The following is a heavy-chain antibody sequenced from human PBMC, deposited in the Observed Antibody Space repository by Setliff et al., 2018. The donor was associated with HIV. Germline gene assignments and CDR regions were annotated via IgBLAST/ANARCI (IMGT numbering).Heavy chain of an antibody. D-gene: IGHD3-10*01. V-gene: IGHV4-34*01. CDR1: GGSFSGYY. Sequence: SKTLSLTCAVYGGSFSGYYWSWIRQPPGKGLEWVGEINHSGSTNYNLSLKSRVTISVDTSKNQFSLKLNSLTAADTAVYYCARFPVRGVRHRHTYYYYMDVWGKGTTVTVSS. CDR3: ARFPVRGVRHRHTYYYYMDV. CDR2: INHSGST. J-gene: IGHJ6*03.